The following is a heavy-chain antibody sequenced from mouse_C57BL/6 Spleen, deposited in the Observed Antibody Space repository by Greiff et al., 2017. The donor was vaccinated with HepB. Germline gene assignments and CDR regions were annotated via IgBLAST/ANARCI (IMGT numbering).Heavy chain of an antibody. J-gene: IGHJ1*03. V-gene: IGHV1-53*01. D-gene: IGHD1-1*01. Sequence: VQLQQPGTELVKPGASVKLSCKASGYTFTSYWMHWVKQRPGQGLEWIGNINPSNGGTNYNEKFKSKATLTVDKSSSTAYMQLSSLTSEDSAVYYCARCPPYYGSSYGYFDVWGTGTTVTVSS. CDR1: GYTFTSYW. CDR2: INPSNGGT. CDR3: ARCPPYYGSSYGYFDV.